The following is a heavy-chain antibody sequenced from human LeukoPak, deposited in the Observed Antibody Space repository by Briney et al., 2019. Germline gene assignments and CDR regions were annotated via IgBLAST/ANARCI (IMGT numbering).Heavy chain of an antibody. CDR1: GFTFSSYG. Sequence: GRSLRLSCAASGFTFSSYGMHWVRQAPGKGLEWVAVISYDGSNKYYADSVKGRFTISRDNSKNTLYLQMNSLRAEDTAVYYCAKDRDDYLDYWGQGTLVIVSS. V-gene: IGHV3-30*18. CDR3: AKDRDDYLDY. CDR2: ISYDGSNK. D-gene: IGHD3-10*01. J-gene: IGHJ4*02.